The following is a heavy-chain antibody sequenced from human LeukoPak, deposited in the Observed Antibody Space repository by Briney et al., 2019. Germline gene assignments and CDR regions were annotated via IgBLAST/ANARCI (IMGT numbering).Heavy chain of an antibody. V-gene: IGHV3-30*02. J-gene: IGHJ6*04. D-gene: IGHD3-10*02. CDR3: AELGITMIGGV. Sequence: PGGSLRLSCAASGFTFSNYGMHWVRQVPGKGLDWVSFIRFDRTSYYGDSLKGRFTISGDNAKNSLYLQMNSLRAEDTAVYYCAELGITMIGGVWGKGTTVTISS. CDR1: GFTFSNYG. CDR2: IRFDRTS.